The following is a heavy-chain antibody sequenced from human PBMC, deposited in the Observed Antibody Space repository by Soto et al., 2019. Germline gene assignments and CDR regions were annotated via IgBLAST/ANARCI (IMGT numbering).Heavy chain of an antibody. D-gene: IGHD3-10*01. Sequence: QVQLVESGGGLVKPGGSLRLSCAASGFTFSDYFMTWIRQAPGKGLEYLSYISTSGTYTDYADSVKGRFTISRDDAKNSLYLQMHSLRDEDTAVYYCARGASGSYATRYYGMGVWGQGTTVTVSS. CDR2: ISTSGTYT. V-gene: IGHV3-11*05. CDR3: ARGASGSYATRYYGMGV. J-gene: IGHJ6*02. CDR1: GFTFSDYF.